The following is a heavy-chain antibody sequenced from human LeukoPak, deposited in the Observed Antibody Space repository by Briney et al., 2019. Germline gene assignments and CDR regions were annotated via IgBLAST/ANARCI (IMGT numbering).Heavy chain of an antibody. CDR2: ISWNSGSI. Sequence: GGSLRLSCAASGFTFDDYAMLWVRQAPGKGLEWVSGISWNSGSIGYADSVKGRFTISRDNAKNSLYLQMNSLRAEDTALYYCAKLGYCSGGSCYSTATRSDYWGQGTLVTVSS. J-gene: IGHJ4*02. V-gene: IGHV3-9*01. CDR1: GFTFDDYA. D-gene: IGHD2-15*01. CDR3: AKLGYCSGGSCYSTATRSDY.